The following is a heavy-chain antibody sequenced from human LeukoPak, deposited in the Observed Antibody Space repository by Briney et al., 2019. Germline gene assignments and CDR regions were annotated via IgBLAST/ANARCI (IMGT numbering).Heavy chain of an antibody. CDR1: DGSISTYY. V-gene: IGHV4-59*01. Sequence: PSETLSLTCTVSDGSISTYYWSWIRQPPGKGLEWIGYVYYSGSTNYNSSLGSRLIISVDTSKNQFSLKLTSVTAADTAVYYCARGLDFRSGYSFDYWGQGTLVTVSS. D-gene: IGHD3-3*01. CDR3: ARGLDFRSGYSFDY. CDR2: VYYSGST. J-gene: IGHJ4*02.